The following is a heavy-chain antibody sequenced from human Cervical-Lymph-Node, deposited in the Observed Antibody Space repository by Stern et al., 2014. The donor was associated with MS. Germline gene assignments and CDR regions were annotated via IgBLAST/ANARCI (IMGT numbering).Heavy chain of an antibody. CDR3: ARGTRGGSYDFDY. J-gene: IGHJ4*02. V-gene: IGHV3-21*01. D-gene: IGHD1-26*01. CDR1: GFTFSSYS. Sequence: EDQLVESGGGLVKPGGSLRLSCAASGFTFSSYSMNWVRQAPGKGLEWVSSISSSSSYIYYADSVKGRFTISRDNAKNSLYLQMNSLRAEDTAVYYCARGTRGGSYDFDYWGQGTLVTVSS. CDR2: ISSSSSYI.